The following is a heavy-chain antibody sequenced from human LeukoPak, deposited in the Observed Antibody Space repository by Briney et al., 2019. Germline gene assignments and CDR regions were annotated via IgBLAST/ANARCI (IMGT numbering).Heavy chain of an antibody. CDR3: ARRSTVAGRGGFDP. CDR1: GGSISSTSYY. D-gene: IGHD6-19*01. Sequence: SETLSLTCTVSGGSISSTSYYWGWIRQPPGKGLEWLGSVHYSGSTYDNPSLKSRVTISVDTSKNQFSLKLISVTAADTAVYYCARRSTVAGRGGFDPWGQGTLVTVSS. CDR2: VHYSGST. V-gene: IGHV4-39*01. J-gene: IGHJ5*02.